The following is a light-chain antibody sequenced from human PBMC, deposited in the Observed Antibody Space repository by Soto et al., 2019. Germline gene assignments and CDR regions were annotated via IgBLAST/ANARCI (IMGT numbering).Light chain of an antibody. V-gene: IGKV1-33*01. CDR3: QQYDNLLPLT. Sequence: DIQMTQSPSSLSASVGDRVTITCQASQDISNYLNWYQQKPGKAPKPLIYDASNLETGVPSRFSGSGSRTDFTFTISSLQPEDIATYYCQQYDNLLPLTFGGGTKVDIK. CDR1: QDISNY. CDR2: DAS. J-gene: IGKJ4*01.